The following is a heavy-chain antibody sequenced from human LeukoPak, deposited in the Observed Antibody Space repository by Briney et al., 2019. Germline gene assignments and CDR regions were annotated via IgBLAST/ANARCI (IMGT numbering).Heavy chain of an antibody. CDR1: GGSISSYY. V-gene: IGHV4-4*07. CDR2: IYTSGST. Sequence: PSETLSLTCTVSGGSISSYYWSWIRQPAGKGLEWIGRIYTSGSTNYNPSLKSRVTMSVDTSKNQFSLKLSSVTAADTAVYYCAREGRGFLEFYYYMDVWGKGTTVTVSS. J-gene: IGHJ6*03. CDR3: AREGRGFLEFYYYMDV. D-gene: IGHD3-3*01.